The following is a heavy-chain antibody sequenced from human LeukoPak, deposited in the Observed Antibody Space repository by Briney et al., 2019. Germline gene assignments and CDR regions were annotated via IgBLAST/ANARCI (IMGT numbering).Heavy chain of an antibody. CDR1: GFTFSDYY. J-gene: IGHJ6*03. Sequence: GGSLRLSCAASGFTFSDYYMSWIRQAPGKGLWRVSYISSIGSTIYYADSVKGRFTISRDNAKNSLYLQMNSLRAEDTAVYYCARNGPIRWIQLSSYYYMDVWGKGTTVTVSS. CDR2: ISSIGSTI. V-gene: IGHV3-11*01. D-gene: IGHD5-18*01. CDR3: ARNGPIRWIQLSSYYYMDV.